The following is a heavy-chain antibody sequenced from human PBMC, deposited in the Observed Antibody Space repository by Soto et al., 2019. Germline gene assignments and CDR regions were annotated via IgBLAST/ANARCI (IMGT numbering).Heavy chain of an antibody. CDR1: GGSISSYY. V-gene: IGHV4-59*01. CDR3: ARTIAAAFMDV. D-gene: IGHD6-13*01. Sequence: SETLSLTCTVSGGSISSYYWSWIRQPPGKGLEWIGYIYYSGSTNYNPSLKSRVTISVDTSKNQFSLKLSSVIAADTAVYYCARTIAAAFMDVWGQGTTVTVSS. J-gene: IGHJ6*02. CDR2: IYYSGST.